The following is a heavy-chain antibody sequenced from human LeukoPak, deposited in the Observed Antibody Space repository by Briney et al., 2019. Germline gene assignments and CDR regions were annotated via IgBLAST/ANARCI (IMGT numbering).Heavy chain of an antibody. Sequence: GGSLRLSCAASGFTVSSKHMTWVRQAPGKGLEWVPAISGSDGTTYYADSVKGRFTISRDNSKSTLYLQMNSLRAEDTAVYYCAKPDCSYSDCYRPTYWGQGTLVTVSS. CDR3: AKPDCSYSDCYRPTY. CDR1: GFTVSSKH. D-gene: IGHD2-2*02. V-gene: IGHV3-23*01. J-gene: IGHJ4*02. CDR2: ISGSDGTT.